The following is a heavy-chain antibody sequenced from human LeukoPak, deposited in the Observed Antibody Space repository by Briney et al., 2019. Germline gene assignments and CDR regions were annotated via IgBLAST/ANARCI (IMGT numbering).Heavy chain of an antibody. CDR1: GYTFTSYG. D-gene: IGHD3-3*01. Sequence: ASVKVSCKASGYTFTSYGISWVRQAPGQGLEWMGGIIPIFGTANYAQKFQGRVTITADESTSTAHMELSSLRSEDTAVYYCARGPAAGDFWSGYSWFDPWGQGTLVTVSS. CDR3: ARGPAAGDFWSGYSWFDP. CDR2: IIPIFGTA. J-gene: IGHJ5*02. V-gene: IGHV1-69*13.